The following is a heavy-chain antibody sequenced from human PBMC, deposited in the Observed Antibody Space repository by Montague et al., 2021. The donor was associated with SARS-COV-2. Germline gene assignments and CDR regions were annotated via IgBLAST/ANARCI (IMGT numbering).Heavy chain of an antibody. D-gene: IGHD3-22*01. J-gene: IGHJ4*02. CDR2: LYSDVDGP. CDR1: GFTFGSYA. Sequence: SLRLSCAASGFTFGSYAMSWVRQAPGRGLEWVSALYSDVDGPYYAESVKGRFTISRDNFRNTLYLQMNSLRAEDTAVYYCAKAPDDSSGYHYAAVDFWGQGTLVTVSS. CDR3: AKAPDDSSGYHYAAVDF. V-gene: IGHV3-23*03.